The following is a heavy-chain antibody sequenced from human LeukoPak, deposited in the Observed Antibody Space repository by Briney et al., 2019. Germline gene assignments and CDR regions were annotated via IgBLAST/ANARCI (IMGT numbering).Heavy chain of an antibody. CDR1: GFTFNNYA. D-gene: IGHD1-26*01. CDR3: AKHRRDLLSYSLFDY. V-gene: IGHV3-23*01. Sequence: GGSLRLSCAASGFTFNNYAMSWVRPAPGKGLEWVSGICGSGDSTYYADSVKGRFTISRDNSKNTLFLQMSSLRAEDTAVYYCAKHRRDLLSYSLFDYWGQGSLVTVSS. J-gene: IGHJ4*02. CDR2: ICGSGDST.